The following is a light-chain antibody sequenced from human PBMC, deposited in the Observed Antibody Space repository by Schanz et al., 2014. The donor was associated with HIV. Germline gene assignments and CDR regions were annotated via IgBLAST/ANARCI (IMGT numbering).Light chain of an antibody. J-gene: IGKJ1*01. CDR2: GAS. CDR1: RGVSSS. CDR3: QQYGSSPWT. V-gene: IGKV3-20*01. Sequence: EIVMTQSPATLSVPPGESATLSCRASRGVSSSLAWYQQKPGQAPRLLIFGASTRATGIPDRFSGSGSGTDFTLTISRLEPEDFAVYYCQQYGSSPWTFGQGTKVEIK.